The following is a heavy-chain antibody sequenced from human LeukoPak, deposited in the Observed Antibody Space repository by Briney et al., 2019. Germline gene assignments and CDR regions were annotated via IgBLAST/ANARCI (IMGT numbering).Heavy chain of an antibody. Sequence: SETLSLTCTVSGGSISSGNYYWSWIRQPAGKGLEWIGRIYTSGSTNYNPSLKSRVTISVDTSKNQFSLKLSSVTAADTAVYYCASIGANTADYWGQGTLVTVSS. J-gene: IGHJ4*02. CDR2: IYTSGST. CDR3: ASIGANTADY. CDR1: GGSISSGNYY. V-gene: IGHV4-61*02. D-gene: IGHD4/OR15-4a*01.